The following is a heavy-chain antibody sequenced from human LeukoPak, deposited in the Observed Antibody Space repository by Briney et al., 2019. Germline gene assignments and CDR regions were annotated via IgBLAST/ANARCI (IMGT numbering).Heavy chain of an antibody. D-gene: IGHD5-24*01. J-gene: IGHJ4*02. CDR1: GASISSGGYF. Sequence: SQTLSLTSTVSGASISSGGYFWSWIRQHPGKGLEWIGYISYSGSTSYNPSLKSRVTISVDTSKKQFSLKLSSVTAAETAVYFCARAHPWRGYNSRGIDYWGQGTLVTVSS. CDR3: ARAHPWRGYNSRGIDY. CDR2: ISYSGST. V-gene: IGHV4-31*03.